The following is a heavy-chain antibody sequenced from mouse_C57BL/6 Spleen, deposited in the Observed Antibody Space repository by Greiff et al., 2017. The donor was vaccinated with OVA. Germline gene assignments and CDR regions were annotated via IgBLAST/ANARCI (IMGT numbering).Heavy chain of an antibody. V-gene: IGHV1-52*01. D-gene: IGHD1-1*01. J-gene: IGHJ4*01. CDR2: IDPSDSET. Sequence: QVQLQQPGAELVRPGSSVKLSCKASGYTFTSYWMHWVKQRPIQGLEWIGNIDPSDSETHYNQKFKDKATLTVDKSSSTAYMQLSSLTSEDSAVYYCARSGGSSYGGAMDYWGQGTSVTVSS. CDR1: GYTFTSYW. CDR3: ARSGGSSYGGAMDY.